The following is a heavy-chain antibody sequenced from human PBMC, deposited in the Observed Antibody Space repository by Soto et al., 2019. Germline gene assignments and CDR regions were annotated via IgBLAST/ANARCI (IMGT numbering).Heavy chain of an antibody. CDR2: ISAYNGNT. J-gene: IGHJ6*02. Sequence: QVQLVQSGAEVKKPGASVTVSCKTSGYPLTDFYIHWVRQAPGQGLEWMGWISAYNGNTSQAQMLQGRVTMTTDTSTATAYMEMRSLRSDDTAVYYCARQNYFSGMDVWGQGTTVTVSS. V-gene: IGHV1-18*04. CDR3: ARQNYFSGMDV. CDR1: GYPLTDFY.